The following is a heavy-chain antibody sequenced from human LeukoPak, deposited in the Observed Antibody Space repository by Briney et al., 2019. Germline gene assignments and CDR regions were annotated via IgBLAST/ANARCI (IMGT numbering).Heavy chain of an antibody. CDR2: IIPIFGTA. J-gene: IGHJ5*02. CDR3: ARERGGGNIVVVPAAISCWFDP. D-gene: IGHD2-2*01. V-gene: IGHV1-69*13. CDR1: GGTFSSYA. Sequence: SVKVSCEASGGTFSSYANSWVRQAPGQGLEWMGGIIPIFGTANYAQKFQGRVTITADESTSTAYMELSSLRSEDTAVYYCARERGGGNIVVVPAAISCWFDPWGQGTLVTVSS.